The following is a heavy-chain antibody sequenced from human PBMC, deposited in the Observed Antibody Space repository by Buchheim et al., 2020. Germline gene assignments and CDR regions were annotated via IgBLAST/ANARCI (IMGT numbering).Heavy chain of an antibody. CDR3: ARRVAARPPYYYYGMDV. Sequence: QLQLQESGPGLVKPSETLSLTCTVSGGSISSSSYYWGWIRQPPGKGLEWIGSIYYSGSTYYNPSLKSRVTTSVDTSQNQFSLKLSSVTAADTAVYYCARRVAARPPYYYYGMDVWGQGTT. J-gene: IGHJ6*02. D-gene: IGHD6-6*01. V-gene: IGHV4-39*01. CDR2: IYYSGST. CDR1: GGSISSSSYY.